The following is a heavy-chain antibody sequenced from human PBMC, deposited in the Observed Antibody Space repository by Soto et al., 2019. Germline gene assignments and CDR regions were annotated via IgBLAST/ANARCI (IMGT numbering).Heavy chain of an antibody. J-gene: IGHJ6*02. Sequence: GGSLRLSCAASGFTFSDYYMSWIRQAPGKGLEWVSYISHSGGTLYYADSVKGRFTISRDNAENSLYLQMNRLRAEDTAVYYCARYSVLRLGSGAKYGMDVWGQGTTVTVSS. CDR3: ARYSVLRLGSGAKYGMDV. CDR1: GFTFSDYY. CDR2: ISHSGGTL. V-gene: IGHV3-11*01. D-gene: IGHD2-15*01.